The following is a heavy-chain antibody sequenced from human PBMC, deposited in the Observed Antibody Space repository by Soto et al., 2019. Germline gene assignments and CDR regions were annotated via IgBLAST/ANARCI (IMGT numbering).Heavy chain of an antibody. CDR1: GFSLSTNGVG. CDR3: AKKGGGDYILGY. J-gene: IGHJ4*02. Sequence: QITLKESGPTLVKPTQTLTLTCTFSGFSLSTNGVGVGCIRQPPGKALEWLALIYWDDSKHYSPSLNSRLTITKDTSRNLVVLTMTNMDPVDTATYYCAKKGGGDYILGYWGQGTLVTVSS. D-gene: IGHD4-17*01. CDR2: IYWDDSK. V-gene: IGHV2-5*02.